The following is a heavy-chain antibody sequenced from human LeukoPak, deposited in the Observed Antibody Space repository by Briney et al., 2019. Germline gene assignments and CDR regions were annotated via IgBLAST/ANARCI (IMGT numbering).Heavy chain of an antibody. D-gene: IGHD3-22*01. V-gene: IGHV4-4*07. CDR1: GGSISSYY. J-gene: IGHJ2*01. CDR2: IYTSGST. CDR3: ARETDSSGYYSSYWYFDL. Sequence: SETLSLTCTVSGGSISSYYWTWIRQPAGKGLEWIGRIYTSGSTNYNPSLKSRVTMSVDTSKNQFSLKLSSVTAADTAVYYCARETDSSGYYSSYWYFDLWGRGTLVTVSS.